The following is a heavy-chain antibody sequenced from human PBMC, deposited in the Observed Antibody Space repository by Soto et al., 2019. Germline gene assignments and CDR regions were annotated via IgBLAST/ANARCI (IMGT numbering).Heavy chain of an antibody. V-gene: IGHV3-30*03. J-gene: IGHJ6*02. Sequence: QVQLVESGGGVVQPGRSLRLSCAASGFTFSSYGMHWVRQAPGKGLEWVAVISYDGSNKYYADSVKGRFTISRDNPKNTLYLQMNSLRAEDTAVYYSATGPGYGMDVWGQGTTVTVSS. CDR1: GFTFSSYG. CDR2: ISYDGSNK. CDR3: ATGPGYGMDV.